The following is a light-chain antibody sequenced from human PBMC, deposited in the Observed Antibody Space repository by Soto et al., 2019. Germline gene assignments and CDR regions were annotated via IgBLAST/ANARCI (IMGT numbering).Light chain of an antibody. J-gene: IGKJ2*01. CDR1: QSLLHSNGYNY. Sequence: DIVMTQSPLSLAVTPGEPASISCRSSQSLLHSNGYNYLDWYLQKPGLSPQLLIYLGSNRSSGVPDRFSGSGSGTDFSLKISRVEAEDVGTYYCMQALPTYTFGQGTKLEIK. V-gene: IGKV2-28*01. CDR3: MQALPTYT. CDR2: LGS.